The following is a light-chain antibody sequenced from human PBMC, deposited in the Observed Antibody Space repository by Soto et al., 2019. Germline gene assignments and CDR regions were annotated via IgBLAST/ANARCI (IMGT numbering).Light chain of an antibody. CDR2: GAS. Sequence: EIVMTQSPATLSVSQGERATLSCRASESVSSNLAWYQQKPGQAPRLLIYGASTRATGIPARCSGSGSGTEFTLTISSLQSEDFAVYYCQQYNKWPLTFGGGTKVEIK. V-gene: IGKV3-15*01. CDR1: ESVSSN. J-gene: IGKJ4*01. CDR3: QQYNKWPLT.